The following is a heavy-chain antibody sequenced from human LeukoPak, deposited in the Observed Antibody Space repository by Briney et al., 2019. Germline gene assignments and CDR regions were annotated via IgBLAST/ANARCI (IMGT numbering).Heavy chain of an antibody. CDR1: GGTFSSYA. Sequence: GSSVKVSCKASGGTFSSYAISWVRQAPGQGLEWMGGIIPIFGTANYAQKFQARVTITTDESTSTAYMELSSLRSEDTAVYYCAKYSLYYDSSGRHAFDIWGQGTMVTVSS. J-gene: IGHJ3*02. D-gene: IGHD3-22*01. CDR3: AKYSLYYDSSGRHAFDI. V-gene: IGHV1-69*05. CDR2: IIPIFGTA.